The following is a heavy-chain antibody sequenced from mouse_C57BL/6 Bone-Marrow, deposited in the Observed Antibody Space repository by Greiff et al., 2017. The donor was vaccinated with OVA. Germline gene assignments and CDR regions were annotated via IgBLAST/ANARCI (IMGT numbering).Heavy chain of an antibody. CDR1: GFTFTDYY. V-gene: IGHV7-3*01. J-gene: IGHJ2*01. Sequence: EVNLVESGGGLVQPGGSLSLSCAASGFTFTDYYMSWVRQPPGKALEWLGFIRNKANGYTTEYSASVKGRFTISRDNSQSILYLQMNALRAEDSATYYCARYRQLTGRYFDYWGQGTTLTVSS. CDR3: ARYRQLTGRYFDY. D-gene: IGHD4-1*01. CDR2: IRNKANGYTT.